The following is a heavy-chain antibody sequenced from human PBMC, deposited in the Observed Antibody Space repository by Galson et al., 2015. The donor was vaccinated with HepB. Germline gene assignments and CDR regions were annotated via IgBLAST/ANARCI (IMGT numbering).Heavy chain of an antibody. CDR1: GYTFTSYY. CDR3: ASISSSWYPVINYYYYGMDV. Sequence: SVKVSCRASGYTFTSYYMHWVRQAPGQGLEWMGIINPSGGSTSYAQKFQGRVTMTRDTSTSTVYMELSSLRSEDTAVYYCASISSSWYPVINYYYYGMDVWGQGTTVTVSS. D-gene: IGHD6-13*01. V-gene: IGHV1-46*01. CDR2: INPSGGST. J-gene: IGHJ6*02.